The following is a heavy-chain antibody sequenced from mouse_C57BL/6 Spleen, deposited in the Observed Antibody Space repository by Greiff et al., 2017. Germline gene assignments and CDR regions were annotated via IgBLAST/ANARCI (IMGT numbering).Heavy chain of an antibody. D-gene: IGHD3-1*01. Sequence: QVQLKQSGAELVKPGASVKFSCKASGYAFRSYWMNWVKQRPGKGLEWIGQFYPGDGDTNYNGKFKGKATLTVDKSSSTAYMQLSSLTSEDSAVYDGARGATGGEDYAIDYWGQGTSVTVSS. CDR3: ARGATGGEDYAIDY. J-gene: IGHJ4*01. V-gene: IGHV1-80*01. CDR1: GYAFRSYW. CDR2: FYPGDGDT.